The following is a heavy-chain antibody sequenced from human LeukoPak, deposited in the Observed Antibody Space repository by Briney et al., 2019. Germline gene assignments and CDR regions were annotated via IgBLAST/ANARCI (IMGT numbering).Heavy chain of an antibody. D-gene: IGHD3-10*01. CDR1: GGSFSGYY. Sequence: SETLSLTCAVYGGSFSGYYWSWIRQPPGKGLEWIGEINHSGSTNYNPSLKSRVTISVDTSKNQFSLKLSSVTAADTAAYYCAREAVRGVLHYYYYMDVWGKGTTVTVSS. V-gene: IGHV4-34*01. J-gene: IGHJ6*03. CDR3: AREAVRGVLHYYYYMDV. CDR2: INHSGST.